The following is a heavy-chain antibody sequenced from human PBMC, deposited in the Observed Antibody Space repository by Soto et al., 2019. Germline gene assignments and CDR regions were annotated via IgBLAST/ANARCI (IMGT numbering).Heavy chain of an antibody. CDR2: ISYDGSNK. J-gene: IGHJ4*02. Sequence: PWGSLRLSCAASGFTFSSYAMHWVRQAPGKGLEWVAVISYDGSNKYYADSVKGRFTISRDNSKNTLYLQMNSLRAEDTAVYYCARDRIVPAAYYFDYWGQGTLVTVSS. CDR1: GFTFSSYA. D-gene: IGHD2-2*01. V-gene: IGHV3-30-3*01. CDR3: ARDRIVPAAYYFDY.